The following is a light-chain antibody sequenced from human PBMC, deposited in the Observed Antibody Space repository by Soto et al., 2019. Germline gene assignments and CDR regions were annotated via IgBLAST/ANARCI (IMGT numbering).Light chain of an antibody. J-gene: IGKJ2*01. V-gene: IGKV3-11*01. Sequence: EIVLTQSPATLSLSPGERATLSCRASQSVSSYLAWYQQKPGQAPRLLIYDASNRATGIPDTFSGSGSGTDFTLTIRSLEHEDFAVNYCQQRSNWPPTFGQGTKLEI. CDR2: DAS. CDR3: QQRSNWPPT. CDR1: QSVSSY.